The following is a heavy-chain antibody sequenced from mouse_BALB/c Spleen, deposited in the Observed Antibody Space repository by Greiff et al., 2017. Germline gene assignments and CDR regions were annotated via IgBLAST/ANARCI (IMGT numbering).Heavy chain of an antibody. D-gene: IGHD2-4*01. CDR1: GFSLTSYG. V-gene: IGHV2-9*02. CDR3: AREHDYDYGGFAY. J-gene: IGHJ3*01. Sequence: VQLVESGPGLVAPSQSLSITCTVSGFSLTSYGVHWVRQPPGKGLEWLGVIWAGGSTNYNSALMSRLSISKDNSKSQVFLKMNSLHTDDTAMYYCAREHDYDYGGFAYWGQGTLVTVSA. CDR2: IWAGGST.